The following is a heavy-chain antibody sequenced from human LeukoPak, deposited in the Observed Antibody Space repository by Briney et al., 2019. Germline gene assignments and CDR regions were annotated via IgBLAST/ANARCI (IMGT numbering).Heavy chain of an antibody. D-gene: IGHD6-13*01. CDR3: ARGIRVSSSSWYEGLDY. Sequence: GASVKVSCKASGHTFTSYGISWVRQAPGQGLEWMGWISAYNGNTNYAQKFQGRVTITAGKSTSTAYMELSSLRSEDTAVYYCARGIRVSSSSWYEGLDYWGQGTLVTVSS. CDR1: GHTFTSYG. V-gene: IGHV1-18*01. CDR2: ISAYNGNT. J-gene: IGHJ4*02.